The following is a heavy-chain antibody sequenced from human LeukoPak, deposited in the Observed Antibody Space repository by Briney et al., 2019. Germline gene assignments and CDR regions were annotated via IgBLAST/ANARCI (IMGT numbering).Heavy chain of an antibody. J-gene: IGHJ4*02. CDR1: GFTFSSYG. V-gene: IGHV3-30*03. CDR3: ARDRQWELSSYFDY. CDR2: ISYDGSNK. D-gene: IGHD1-26*01. Sequence: GRSLRLSCAASGFTFSSYGMHWVRQAPGKGLEWVAVISYDGSNKYYADSVKGRFTISRDNSKNTLYLQMNSLRAEDTAVYYCARDRQWELSSYFDYWGQGTLVTVSS.